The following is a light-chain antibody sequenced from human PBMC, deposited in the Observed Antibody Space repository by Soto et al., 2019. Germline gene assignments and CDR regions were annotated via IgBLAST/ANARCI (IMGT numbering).Light chain of an antibody. CDR2: GAF. CDR3: QQYNNWPPLT. CDR1: QTVSSN. V-gene: IGKV3-15*01. Sequence: EIVMTQSPATLSVSPGERATLSCRASQTVSSNLAWHQQKPGQPPRLLIYGAFIRATGIPARFSGSGSGTEFTLTISSLQSEDFAVYYCQQYNNWPPLTFGGGTRVEI. J-gene: IGKJ4*01.